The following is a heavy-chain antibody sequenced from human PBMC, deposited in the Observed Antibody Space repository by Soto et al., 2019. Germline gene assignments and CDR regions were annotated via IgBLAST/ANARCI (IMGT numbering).Heavy chain of an antibody. CDR3: ARDHNWAFDY. J-gene: IGHJ4*02. CDR1: GFTFNDYS. D-gene: IGHD3-16*01. CDR2: IGYGSNPTI. V-gene: IGHV3-48*02. Sequence: EVQLVESGGGLVQPGGSLRLSCAVSGFTFNDYSVNWVRQAPGKGLEWVSYIGYGSNPTIYYADSVKGRFTISRDTAKNSLFLQMDSLRDEETAVYYCARDHNWAFDYWGPGTPVTVSS.